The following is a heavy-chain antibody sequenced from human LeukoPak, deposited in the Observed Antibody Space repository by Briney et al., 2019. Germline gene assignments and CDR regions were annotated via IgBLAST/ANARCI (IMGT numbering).Heavy chain of an antibody. D-gene: IGHD3-10*01. Sequence: GGSLRLSCVASGFTFSNYAMHWVRQAPGKGLEWVAVISYGGSNKYYADSVKGRFTISRDNSKNTLYLQMNSLRAEDTAVYYCAKEITMVRGPGAFDIWGQGTMVTVSS. CDR2: ISYGGSNK. J-gene: IGHJ3*02. V-gene: IGHV3-30*04. CDR3: AKEITMVRGPGAFDI. CDR1: GFTFSNYA.